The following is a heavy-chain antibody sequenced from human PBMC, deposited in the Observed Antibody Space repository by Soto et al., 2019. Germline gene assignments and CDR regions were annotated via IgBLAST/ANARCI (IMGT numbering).Heavy chain of an antibody. CDR2: IRSKTNNYAT. Sequence: EVQLVESGGGLVQPGGSLKLACLASGFPLSDSAIHWVRKASGKGLEWVGRIRSKTNNYATTYGAPVRGRFTLSRDDSKNTAYLQMNNPESEDAALYYCARHAGGQVEHSFYYSFVDVCRKGTTASV. CDR1: GFPLSDSA. J-gene: IGHJ6*03. CDR3: ARHAGGQVEHSFYYSFVDV. D-gene: IGHD2-21*01. V-gene: IGHV3-73*01.